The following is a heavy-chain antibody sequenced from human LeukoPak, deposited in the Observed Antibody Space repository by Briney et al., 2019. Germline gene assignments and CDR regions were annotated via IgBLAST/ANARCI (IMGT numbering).Heavy chain of an antibody. D-gene: IGHD6-6*01. Sequence: PSETLSLTCSVSGGSVSDYYWSWIRQPPGKGLEWIGYVYYTGSTNYNPSLKSRVTMFEDKSKNQFSLRLYSVTVADTAVYYCARHFAYSSSSYFDYWGQGSLVTVSS. CDR1: GGSVSDYY. V-gene: IGHV4-59*08. CDR2: VYYTGST. J-gene: IGHJ4*02. CDR3: ARHFAYSSSSYFDY.